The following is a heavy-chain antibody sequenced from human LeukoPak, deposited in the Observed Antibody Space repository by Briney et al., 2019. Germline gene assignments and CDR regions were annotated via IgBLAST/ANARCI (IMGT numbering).Heavy chain of an antibody. CDR1: GFTFSSYS. CDR2: IGTSSNII. D-gene: IGHD5-18*01. Sequence: PGGSLRFSCAVSGFTFSSYSMSWVRQAPGKGLEWVSYIGTSSNIIYYADSVKGRFTVSRDNAKNSLYLQMNSLRAEDTAMYYCARRATTERGHSYGLDFWGQGTLVTVSS. J-gene: IGHJ4*02. V-gene: IGHV3-48*01. CDR3: ARRATTERGHSYGLDF.